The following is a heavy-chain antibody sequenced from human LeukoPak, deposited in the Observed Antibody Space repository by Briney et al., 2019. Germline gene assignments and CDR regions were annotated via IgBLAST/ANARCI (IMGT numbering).Heavy chain of an antibody. CDR2: INPNSGGT. CDR1: GYTFTGYY. J-gene: IGHJ4*02. D-gene: IGHD6-13*01. Sequence: ASVKVSCKASGYTFTGYYMHWVRQAPGQGLEWMGWINPNSGGTNYAQKFQGRVTMTRDTSISTAYMELSSLRSEDTAVYYCAREHYIGSSSWLDYWGQGTLVTVSS. CDR3: AREHYIGSSSWLDY. V-gene: IGHV1-2*02.